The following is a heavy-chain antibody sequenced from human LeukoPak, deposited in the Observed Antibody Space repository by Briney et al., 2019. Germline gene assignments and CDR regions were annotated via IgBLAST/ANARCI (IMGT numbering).Heavy chain of an antibody. V-gene: IGHV4-61*02. CDR2: IYTSGST. D-gene: IGHD2/OR15-2a*01. CDR3: ARHNNPQDAFDI. J-gene: IGHJ3*02. CDR1: GGSISSGSYY. Sequence: SETLSLTCTVSGGSISSGSYYWSWIRQPAGKGLEWIGRIYTSGSTNYNPSLKSRVTISVDTSKNQFSLKLSSVTAADTAVYYCARHNNPQDAFDIWGQGTMVTVSS.